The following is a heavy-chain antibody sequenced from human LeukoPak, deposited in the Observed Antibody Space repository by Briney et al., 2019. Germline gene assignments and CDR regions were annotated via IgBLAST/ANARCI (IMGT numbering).Heavy chain of an antibody. CDR3: ARDSLEERYYYYGMDV. CDR1: GYTFTSYG. CDR2: ISAYNGNT. V-gene: IGHV1-18*01. Sequence: ASVKVSCKASGYTFTSYGISWVRQAPGQGLEWMGWISAYNGNTNYAQKLQGRVTMTTDTSTSTAYMELRSLRSDDTAVYYCARDSLEERYYYYGMDVWGQGTTVTVSS. D-gene: IGHD1-1*01. J-gene: IGHJ6*02.